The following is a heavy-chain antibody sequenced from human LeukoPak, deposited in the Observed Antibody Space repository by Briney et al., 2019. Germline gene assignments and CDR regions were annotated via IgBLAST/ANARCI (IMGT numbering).Heavy chain of an antibody. J-gene: IGHJ3*02. V-gene: IGHV3-23*01. CDR3: AKSPRIAVAGRDAFDI. Sequence: GGSLRLSCAASGFTFSSYAMSWVRQAPGKGLEWVSAISGSGGSTYYADSVKGRFTISRDNSKNTLYLQMNSLRAEDTAVYYCAKSPRIAVAGRDAFDIWGQGTMATVSS. D-gene: IGHD6-19*01. CDR2: ISGSGGST. CDR1: GFTFSSYA.